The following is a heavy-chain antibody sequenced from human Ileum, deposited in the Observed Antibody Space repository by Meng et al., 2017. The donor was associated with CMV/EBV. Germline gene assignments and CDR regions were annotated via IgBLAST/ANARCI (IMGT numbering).Heavy chain of an antibody. V-gene: IGHV3-74*01. D-gene: IGHD3-10*02. CDR2: INHDGSDT. CDR3: VQDNGRGDF. Sequence: GGSLRLSCAASGFAFSGYWMHWARQAPGKGLVWVSRINHDGSDTIYADSVKGRFTISRDNAKSTLYLQMNTLRAEDTAVYFCVQDNGRGDFWGQGTLVTVSS. CDR1: GFAFSGYW. J-gene: IGHJ4*02.